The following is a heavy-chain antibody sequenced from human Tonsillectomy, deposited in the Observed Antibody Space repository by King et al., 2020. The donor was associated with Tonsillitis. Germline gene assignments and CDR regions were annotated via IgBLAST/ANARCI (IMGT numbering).Heavy chain of an antibody. D-gene: IGHD6-19*01. Sequence: QLXQSGGGVVQPGRSLRLSXXASGFNLXSYAMHWVRQAPGKGLEWVAVISYDGSNKYYADSVKGRFTIFRDSSKNTLYMQMNSLRAEDTAVYYCAKDAGSSSYLYYMDVWGKGTTVTVSS. V-gene: IGHV3-30*18. CDR2: ISYDGSNK. CDR1: GFNLXSYA. J-gene: IGHJ6*03. CDR3: AKDAGSSSYLYYMDV.